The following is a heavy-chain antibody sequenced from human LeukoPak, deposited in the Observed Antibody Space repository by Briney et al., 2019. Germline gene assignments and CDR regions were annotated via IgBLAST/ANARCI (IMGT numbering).Heavy chain of an antibody. Sequence: PGGSLRLSCAASGFIFGDYYMTWIRQAPGKGLEWVAHIDVRGDSILYADSVKGRFTISRDSAKNSLYLQMNSLRVEDTAVYYCAREDNVWNLLYNYYMDVWGKGTTVTVSS. D-gene: IGHD1-1*01. CDR1: GFIFGDYY. CDR3: AREDNVWNLLYNYYMDV. CDR2: IDVRGDSI. V-gene: IGHV3-11*01. J-gene: IGHJ6*03.